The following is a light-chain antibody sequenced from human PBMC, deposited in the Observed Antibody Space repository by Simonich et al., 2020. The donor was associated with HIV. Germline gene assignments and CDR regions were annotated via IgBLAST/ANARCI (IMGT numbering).Light chain of an antibody. CDR2: GAS. Sequence: IEMTQSPATLSVSPGERATLSCRASQTVGSNLAWYQQKPGQAPRLLIYGASTRATGIPARFSGSGSGTAFTLTISSMQSEDFAVYYCQQYNNWPLFFGQGTKLEIK. CDR1: QTVGSN. CDR3: QQYNNWPLF. J-gene: IGKJ2*01. V-gene: IGKV3-15*01.